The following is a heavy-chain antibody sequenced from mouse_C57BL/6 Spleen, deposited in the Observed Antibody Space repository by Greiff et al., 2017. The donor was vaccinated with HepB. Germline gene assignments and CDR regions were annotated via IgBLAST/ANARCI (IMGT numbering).Heavy chain of an antibody. Sequence: DVKLVESGGDLVKPGGSLKLSCAASGFTFSSYGMSWVRQTPDKRLEWVATISSGGSYTYYPDSVKGRFTISRDNAKNTLYLQMSSLKSEDTAMYYCARQGITTVVAKDFDVWGTGTTVTVSS. J-gene: IGHJ1*03. D-gene: IGHD1-1*01. V-gene: IGHV5-6*02. CDR3: ARQGITTVVAKDFDV. CDR1: GFTFSSYG. CDR2: ISSGGSYT.